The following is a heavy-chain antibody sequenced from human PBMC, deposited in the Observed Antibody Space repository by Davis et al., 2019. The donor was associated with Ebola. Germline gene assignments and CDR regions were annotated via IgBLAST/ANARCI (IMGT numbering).Heavy chain of an antibody. J-gene: IGHJ6*02. CDR2: INPSGGST. D-gene: IGHD2-15*01. CDR1: GYTFTGYY. CDR3: ASVVVAATPYGMDV. Sequence: ASVKVSCKASGYTFTGYYMHWVRQAPGQGLEWMGIINPSGGSTSYAQKFQGRVTMTRDTSTGTVYMELSSLRSEDTAVYYCASVVVAATPYGMDVWGQGTTVTVSS. V-gene: IGHV1-46*01.